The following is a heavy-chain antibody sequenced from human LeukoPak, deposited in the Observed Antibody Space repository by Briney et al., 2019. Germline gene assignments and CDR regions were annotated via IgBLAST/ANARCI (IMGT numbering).Heavy chain of an antibody. D-gene: IGHD5-24*01. CDR2: IYHSGST. J-gene: IGHJ4*02. V-gene: IGHV4-4*02. CDR3: ARDRDGYGYFDY. CDR1: GGSISSSNW. Sequence: PSETLSLTCAVSGGSISSSNWWSWVRPPPGKGLEWIGEIYHSGSTNYNPSLKSRVTISVDTSKNQFSLKLSSVTAADTAVYYCARDRDGYGYFDYWGQGTLVTVSS.